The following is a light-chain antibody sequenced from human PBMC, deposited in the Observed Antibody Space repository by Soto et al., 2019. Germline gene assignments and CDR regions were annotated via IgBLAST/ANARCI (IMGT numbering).Light chain of an antibody. CDR2: SVF. CDR3: QHYDGSPRT. Sequence: ETVLTQSPGTVSLSPGERATLSCTTSQSVRSNYLAWYQQKPGQAPRLLIYSVFSRAAGIPDRFSGSGSGTDFTLTISGLEPEDSAVYYCQHYDGSPRTFGRGTKLEI. V-gene: IGKV3-20*01. CDR1: QSVRSNY. J-gene: IGKJ2*01.